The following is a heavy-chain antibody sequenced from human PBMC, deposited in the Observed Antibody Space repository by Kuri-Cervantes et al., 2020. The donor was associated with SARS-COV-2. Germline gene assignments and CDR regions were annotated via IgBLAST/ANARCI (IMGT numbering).Heavy chain of an antibody. CDR1: GFTVSSNY. V-gene: IGHV3-53*01. CDR3: ARERGLRGWFDP. J-gene: IGHJ5*02. Sequence: GESLKISCAASGFTVSSNYMSWVRQAPGKGLEWVSVIYSGGSTYYADSVKGRFTISRDNSKNTLYLQMNSLSAEDTAVYYCARERGLRGWFDPWGQGTLVTVSS. CDR2: IYSGGST.